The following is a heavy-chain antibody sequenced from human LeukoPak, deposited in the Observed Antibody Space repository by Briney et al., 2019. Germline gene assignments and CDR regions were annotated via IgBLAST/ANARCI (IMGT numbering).Heavy chain of an antibody. Sequence: GGSLRPSCAASGFTFDDYGMSWVRQAPGKGLEWVSGINWNGGSTGYADSVKGRFTISRDNAKNSLYLQMNSLRAEDTALYYCARVHSAAGTSGPDYWGQGTLVTVSS. CDR1: GFTFDDYG. D-gene: IGHD6-13*01. J-gene: IGHJ4*02. V-gene: IGHV3-20*04. CDR3: ARVHSAAGTSGPDY. CDR2: INWNGGST.